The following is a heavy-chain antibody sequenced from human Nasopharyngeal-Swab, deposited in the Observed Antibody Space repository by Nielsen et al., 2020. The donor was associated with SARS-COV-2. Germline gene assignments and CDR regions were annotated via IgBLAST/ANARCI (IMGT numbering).Heavy chain of an antibody. J-gene: IGHJ4*02. D-gene: IGHD5-24*01. CDR3: VRDDGRSWLLDK. V-gene: IGHV1-3*01. Sequence: ASVKVSCKASGYLLIHQALHWVRQAPGQSFEWMGWITAANGNTEYSQNFHDRLTLTTDASANTAYMDLSGLTSEDTAIYYCVRDDGRSWLLDKWGQGTRVTVSS. CDR1: GYLLIHQA. CDR2: ITAANGNT.